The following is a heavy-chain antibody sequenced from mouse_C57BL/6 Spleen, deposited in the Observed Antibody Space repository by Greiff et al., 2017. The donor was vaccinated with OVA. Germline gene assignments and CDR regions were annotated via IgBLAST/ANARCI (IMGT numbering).Heavy chain of an antibody. CDR2: IDPSDSYT. Sequence: QVQLQQPGAELVMPGASVKLSCKASGYTFPSYWMHWVKQRPGQGLEWIGEIDPSDSYTNYNQKFKGKSTLTVDQSSSTAYMQLSSLTSEDSAVYYCARRMATTARYVDVWGTGPTVTVSS. V-gene: IGHV1-69*01. CDR1: GYTFPSYW. D-gene: IGHD1-2*01. J-gene: IGHJ1*03. CDR3: ARRMATTARYVDV.